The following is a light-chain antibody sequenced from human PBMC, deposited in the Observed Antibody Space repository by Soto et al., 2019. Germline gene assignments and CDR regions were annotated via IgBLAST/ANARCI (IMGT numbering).Light chain of an antibody. V-gene: IGLV1-40*01. CDR1: SSNIGAGYD. J-gene: IGLJ3*02. CDR3: QSYDSSLSGWV. Sequence: QSVLTQPPSVSGAPGQRVTISCTGSSSNIGAGYDVHWYQQLPGTAPKLLIYGNINRPSGIPDRFSGSKSGTSASLAITGLQAELYSDYYCQSYDSSLSGWVFGGGTTLTVL. CDR2: GNI.